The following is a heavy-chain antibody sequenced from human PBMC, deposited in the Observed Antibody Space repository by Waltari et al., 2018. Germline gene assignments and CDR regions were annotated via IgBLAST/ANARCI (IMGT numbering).Heavy chain of an antibody. D-gene: IGHD3-16*02. CDR2: ISYDGSTK. CDR1: GFIFSNFD. CDR3: ARGMYGGSYGFSPLDF. J-gene: IGHJ4*02. Sequence: QVHLVESGGGVVQPGRSLRLSCVASGFIFSNFDIHWVRQAPGKGLEWVAVISYDGSTKWYADSVKGRFTISRDNSKNTLSLQMNSLRPEDTGVFYCARGMYGGSYGFSPLDFWGQGTLVNVSS. V-gene: IGHV3-30*01.